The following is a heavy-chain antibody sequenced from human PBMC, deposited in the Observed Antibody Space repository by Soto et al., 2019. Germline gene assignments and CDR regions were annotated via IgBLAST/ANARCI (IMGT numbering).Heavy chain of an antibody. J-gene: IGHJ4*02. CDR1: GFTFSSYA. CDR3: AKYQPMTQPRPYFDY. V-gene: IGHV3-23*01. D-gene: IGHD3-22*01. CDR2: ISSSGGST. Sequence: EVQLLESGGDLIQPGGSLRLSCAASGFTFSSYAMSWVRQAPGKGLGWVSAISSSGGSTFYADSVKGRFTISRDNSTKTHYLQMNSLRAEDTAIYYCAKYQPMTQPRPYFDYWGQGTLVTVSS.